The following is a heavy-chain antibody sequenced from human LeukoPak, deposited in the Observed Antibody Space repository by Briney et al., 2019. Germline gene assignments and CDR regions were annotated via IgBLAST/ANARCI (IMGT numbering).Heavy chain of an antibody. D-gene: IGHD6-19*01. V-gene: IGHV3-23*01. Sequence: GGSLRLSCAASGFTFSSHAMNWVRQAPGKGLEWVSAIGGGGGSTYYADSVKGRFTISRDNSKNTLYLQMNSLRAEDTDVYYCAKLESSSGWYGGFDCWGQGTLVTVSS. CDR2: IGGGGGST. CDR1: GFTFSSHA. CDR3: AKLESSSGWYGGFDC. J-gene: IGHJ4*02.